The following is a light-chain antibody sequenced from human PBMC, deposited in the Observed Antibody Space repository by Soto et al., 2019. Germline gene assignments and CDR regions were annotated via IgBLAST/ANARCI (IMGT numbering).Light chain of an antibody. CDR3: QSYDISLRGYV. CDR1: SSNIGAGTD. V-gene: IGLV1-40*01. Sequence: QSVLTQPPSVSGGPGQSVTSSWTWRSSNIGAGTDVPWYQQLPGTAPKLLSYGDNYRPSGVPDRFSASKSGTSASLTITGLQAEDEADYYCQSYDISLRGYVFGTGTKVTVL. J-gene: IGLJ1*01. CDR2: GDN.